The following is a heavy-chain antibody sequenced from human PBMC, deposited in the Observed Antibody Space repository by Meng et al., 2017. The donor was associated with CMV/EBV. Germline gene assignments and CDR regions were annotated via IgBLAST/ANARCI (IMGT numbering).Heavy chain of an antibody. D-gene: IGHD1-1*01. J-gene: IGHJ5*02. V-gene: IGHV4-61*02. CDR3: AREAFKVLFFPFDP. Sequence: QVELQESGPGLVKPSQPLPLTCTVSVGSISSGSYYWSWIRQPPGKGLEWIGRIYTSGSTNYNPSLKSRVTISVDTSKNQFSLKLSSVTAADTAVYYCAREAFKVLFFPFDPWGQGTLVTVSS. CDR1: VGSISSGSYY. CDR2: IYTSGST.